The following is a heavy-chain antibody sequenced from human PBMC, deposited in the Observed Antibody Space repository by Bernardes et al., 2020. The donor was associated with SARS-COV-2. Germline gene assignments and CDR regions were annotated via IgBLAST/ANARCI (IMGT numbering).Heavy chain of an antibody. D-gene: IGHD6-13*01. CDR1: GFTFDDYA. V-gene: IGHV3-9*01. CDR3: AKVSSSWSDAFDI. Sequence: SLRLSCAASGFTFDDYAMHWVRQAPGKGLEWVSGISWNSGSIGYADSVKGRFTISRDNAKNSLYLQMNSLRAEDTALYYCAKVSSSWSDAFDIWGQGTMVTVSS. J-gene: IGHJ3*02. CDR2: ISWNSGSI.